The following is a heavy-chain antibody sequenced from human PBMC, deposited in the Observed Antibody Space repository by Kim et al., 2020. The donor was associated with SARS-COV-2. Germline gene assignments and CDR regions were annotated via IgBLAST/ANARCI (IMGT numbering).Heavy chain of an antibody. CDR3: ARDSSSDY. V-gene: IGHV3-48*03. CDR2: ISTDGGSR. D-gene: IGHD6-6*01. Sequence: GGSLRLSCTAFGFTFSSYEMTWVRQAPGKGLEWFSYISTDGGSRYYVDSVKGRFTISRDNAKNSLYLQMTSLRAEDTAVYYCARDSSSDYWGQGTLVTVPS. J-gene: IGHJ4*02. CDR1: GFTFSSYE.